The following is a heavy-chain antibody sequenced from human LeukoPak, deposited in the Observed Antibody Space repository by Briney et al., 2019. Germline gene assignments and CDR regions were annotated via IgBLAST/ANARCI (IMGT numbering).Heavy chain of an antibody. CDR1: GFTFSSYG. Sequence: PGGSLRLFCAASGFTFSSYGMHWVRQAPGKGLEWVAVISYDGSNTYYADSVKGRFTISRDNSKNTLDLQMNSLRTEDTAVYYCARARDSLFVDTAGSTAGIAFDVWGQGTMVTVSS. CDR2: ISYDGSNT. V-gene: IGHV3-30*03. CDR3: ARARDSLFVDTAGSTAGIAFDV. J-gene: IGHJ3*01. D-gene: IGHD3-10*01.